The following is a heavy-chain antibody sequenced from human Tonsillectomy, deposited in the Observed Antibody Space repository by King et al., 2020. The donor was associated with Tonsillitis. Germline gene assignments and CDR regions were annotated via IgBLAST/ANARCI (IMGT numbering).Heavy chain of an antibody. D-gene: IGHD4-17*01. CDR2: LSFDGSKK. Sequence: VQLVESGGGVVQPGRSLRLSCAASGFTFSNYPMHWVRQAPGKGLEWVAFLSFDGSKKYHADSVKGRFTISSDNSKNTLYLQMNTLRAEDTAVYYCARDSDYGDDRYFDLWGRGTLVTVSS. CDR3: ARDSDYGDDRYFDL. V-gene: IGHV3-30-3*01. J-gene: IGHJ2*01. CDR1: GFTFSNYP.